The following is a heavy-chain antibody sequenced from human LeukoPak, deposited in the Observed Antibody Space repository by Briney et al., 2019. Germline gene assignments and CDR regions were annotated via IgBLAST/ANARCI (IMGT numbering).Heavy chain of an antibody. CDR3: AKDRGYDSSGYYSSGAFDI. J-gene: IGHJ3*02. Sequence: GGSLRLSCAASGFTFSSYAMSWVRQAPGKGLEWVSAISGSGGSTYYADSVKGRFTISRDNSKNTLYLQMNSLRAEDTAVYYCAKDRGYDSSGYYSSGAFDIWGQGTRATVSS. CDR1: GFTFSSYA. V-gene: IGHV3-23*01. D-gene: IGHD3-22*01. CDR2: ISGSGGST.